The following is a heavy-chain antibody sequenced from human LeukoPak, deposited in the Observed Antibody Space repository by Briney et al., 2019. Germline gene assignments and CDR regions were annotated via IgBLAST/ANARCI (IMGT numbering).Heavy chain of an antibody. CDR2: ISLSGGST. CDR1: GFTFSSYA. J-gene: IGHJ4*02. Sequence: GGSLRLSCAASGFTFSSYAMSWVRQAPGKGLEWVSGISLSGGSTYYADSVKGRFTISRDNSKNTLYLQMNSLRAEDTAIYYCAKKRGPTVVTPADYWGQGTLVTVSS. D-gene: IGHD4-23*01. CDR3: AKKRGPTVVTPADY. V-gene: IGHV3-23*01.